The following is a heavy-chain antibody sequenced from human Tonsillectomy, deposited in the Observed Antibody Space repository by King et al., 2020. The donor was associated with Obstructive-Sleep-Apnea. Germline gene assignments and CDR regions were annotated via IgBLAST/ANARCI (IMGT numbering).Heavy chain of an antibody. J-gene: IGHJ4*02. CDR1: RFTFSSYS. CDR3: AKDRGYSFCYIDYYFDY. D-gene: IGHD5-18*01. CDR2: ISYDGNNK. Sequence: VQLVESGGGVVQPGRSLRLSCAASRFTFSSYSMHWVRRAPGKGLEWVAIISYDGNNKYYADSVKGRFTISRDNSKNTLFLQMNSLRTEDTAVYYCAKDRGYSFCYIDYYFDYWGQGTLVTVSS. V-gene: IGHV3-30-3*01.